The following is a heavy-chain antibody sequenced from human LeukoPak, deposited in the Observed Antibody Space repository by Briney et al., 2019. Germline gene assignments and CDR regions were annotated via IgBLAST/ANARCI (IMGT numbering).Heavy chain of an antibody. CDR1: GYTFTSYG. V-gene: IGHV1-18*01. D-gene: IGHD3-22*01. CDR2: ISVYNGNT. J-gene: IGHJ4*02. CDR3: ARDAQVRYDSSGYPDY. Sequence: ASVKVSCKASGYTFTSYGISWVRQAPGQALEWMGWISVYNGNTNYAQKFQGRVTMTTDTSASTAYMELRSLRSDDTAVYYCARDAQVRYDSSGYPDYWGQGTLVTVSS.